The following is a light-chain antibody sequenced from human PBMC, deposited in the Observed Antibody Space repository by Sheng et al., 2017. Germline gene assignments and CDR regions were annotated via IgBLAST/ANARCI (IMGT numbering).Light chain of an antibody. CDR3: QHSGT. Sequence: EIVMTQSPATLSVSPGERATLSCWASQSVSTNLAWYQQKPGQAPSLLIYDASTRATGIPARFSGSGSGAEFTLTISSLQSEDFAVYYCQHSGTFGQGTKV. CDR1: QSVSTN. V-gene: IGKV3-15*01. J-gene: IGKJ1*01. CDR2: DAS.